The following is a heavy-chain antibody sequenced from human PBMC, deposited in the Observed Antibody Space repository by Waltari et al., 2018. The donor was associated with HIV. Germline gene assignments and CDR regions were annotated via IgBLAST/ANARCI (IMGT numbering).Heavy chain of an antibody. D-gene: IGHD1-26*01. J-gene: IGHJ6*03. CDR1: GYTYNTYD. CDR2: VNPKSGNT. CDR3: ARAKGAMTGDYHYYMDV. Sequence: QVQLAQPGAEGRKPGASVKVSCKASGYTYNTYDINWVRQDTGHGPEWVGWVNPKSGNTGCAQKFQGRVNMTSNISLNIAYMELNNLTSDDTAVYYCARAKGAMTGDYHYYMDVWGGGTTVIVSS. V-gene: IGHV1-8*01.